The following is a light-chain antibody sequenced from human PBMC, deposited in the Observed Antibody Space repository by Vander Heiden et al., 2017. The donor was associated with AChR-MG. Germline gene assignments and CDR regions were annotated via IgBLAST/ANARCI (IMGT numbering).Light chain of an antibody. CDR3: QVWDSSSEHVV. J-gene: IGLJ2*01. V-gene: IGLV3-21*02. CDR1: SFGTNS. CDR2: DDS. Sequence: YVLTQPPSESVAPGQTARIPCGRDSFGTNSVHWYQQKPGRAPVLVVYDDSDRPSGIPERFSGSNSGNTATLTISRVEAGDEADYYCQVWDSSSEHVVFGGGTKLTVL.